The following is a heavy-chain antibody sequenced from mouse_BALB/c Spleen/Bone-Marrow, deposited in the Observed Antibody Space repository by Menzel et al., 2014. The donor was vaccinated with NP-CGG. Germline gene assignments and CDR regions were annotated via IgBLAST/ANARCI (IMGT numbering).Heavy chain of an antibody. D-gene: IGHD2-4*01. CDR2: ISSGGSYT. CDR1: GFTFSSYA. CDR3: GRQYDYDGVWFAY. Sequence: DVKLVESGGGLVKPGGSLKLSCAASGFTFSSYAMSCVRQTPEKRLEWVATISSGGSYTYYPDSVKGRFTISRDNAKNTLYLQMSSLRSEDEAMYYCGRQYDYDGVWFAYWGQGTLVTVSA. V-gene: IGHV5-9-3*01. J-gene: IGHJ3*01.